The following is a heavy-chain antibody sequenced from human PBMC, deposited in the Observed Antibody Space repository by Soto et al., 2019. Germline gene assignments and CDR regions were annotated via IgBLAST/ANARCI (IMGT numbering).Heavy chain of an antibody. CDR3: ARPRDNCSSTSCPRLYYYYGMQV. CDR2: IIPIFGTA. Sequence: ASVKVSCKVCGCTFSSYAISWVRQAPGQGLEWMGGIIPIFGTANYAQKFQGRVTITADESTSTAYMELSSLRSEDTAVYYCARPRDNCSSTSCPRLYYYYGMQVWGQATTVSVSS. CDR1: GCTFSSYA. J-gene: IGHJ6*01. V-gene: IGHV1-69*13. D-gene: IGHD2-2*01.